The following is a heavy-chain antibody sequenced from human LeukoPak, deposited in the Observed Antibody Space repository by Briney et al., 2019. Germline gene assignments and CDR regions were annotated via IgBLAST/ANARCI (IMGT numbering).Heavy chain of an antibody. J-gene: IGHJ4*02. CDR3: ARDLSTGITMRPLLDY. CDR2: ISSSSSYI. CDR1: GFTFSSYS. V-gene: IGHV3-21*01. D-gene: IGHD3-10*01. Sequence: GGSLRLSCAASGFTFSSYSMNWVRQAPGKGLEWVSSISSSSSYIYYADSVKGRFTISRDNAKNSLYLQMNSLRAEDTAVYYCARDLSTGITMRPLLDYWGQGTLVTVSS.